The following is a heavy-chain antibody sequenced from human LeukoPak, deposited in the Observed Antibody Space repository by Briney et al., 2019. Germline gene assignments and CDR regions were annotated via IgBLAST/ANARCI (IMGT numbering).Heavy chain of an antibody. Sequence: PGGSLRLSCAASGFTFSNYWMSWVRQAPGKGLQWVANIKQDGSEKYYVDSVKGRFTISRDNAKKSLYLQMNSLRAEDTAVYYCARDVLSASPDDYWGHGTLVTVSS. V-gene: IGHV3-7*01. CDR3: ARDVLSASPDDY. J-gene: IGHJ4*01. D-gene: IGHD2/OR15-2a*01. CDR1: GFTFSNYW. CDR2: IKQDGSEK.